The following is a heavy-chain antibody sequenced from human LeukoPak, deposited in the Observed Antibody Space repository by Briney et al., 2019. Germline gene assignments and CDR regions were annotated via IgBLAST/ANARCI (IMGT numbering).Heavy chain of an antibody. Sequence: ASVKVSCKASGYTFIGYHMHWVRQAPGQGLEWMGWINPNSGGTNYAQKFQGRVTMTRDTSISTAYMELSRLSSDDTAVYYCARGSDIVVIDIWGQGTIVTVSS. CDR1: GYTFIGYH. CDR3: ARGSDIVVIDI. V-gene: IGHV1-2*02. D-gene: IGHD2-2*01. CDR2: INPNSGGT. J-gene: IGHJ3*02.